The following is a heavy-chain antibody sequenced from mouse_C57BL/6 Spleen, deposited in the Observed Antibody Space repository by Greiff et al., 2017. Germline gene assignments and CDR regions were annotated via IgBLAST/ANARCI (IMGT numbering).Heavy chain of an antibody. Sequence: EVQLVESGEGLVKPGGSLKLSCAASGFTFSSYAMSWVRQTPEKRLEWVAYISSGGDYIYYADTVKGRFTISRDNARNTLYLQMSSLKSEDTAMYYCTRETAQVYYVDYWGQGTTLTVSS. CDR3: TRETAQVYYVDY. V-gene: IGHV5-9-1*02. J-gene: IGHJ2*01. D-gene: IGHD3-2*02. CDR2: ISSGGDYI. CDR1: GFTFSSYA.